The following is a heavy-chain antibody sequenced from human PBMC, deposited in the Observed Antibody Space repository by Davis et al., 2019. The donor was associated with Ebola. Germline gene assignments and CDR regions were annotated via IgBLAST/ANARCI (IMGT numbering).Heavy chain of an antibody. Sequence: AASVKVSCKASGYPFGSFDINWVRQATGQGLEWMGWINPHNGNTNYAQKFQGRVTITADKSTSTAYMELSSLRSEDPAVYYCARPLGYSYGLGPITSGDYYGMDVWGQGTTVTVSS. CDR1: GYPFGSFD. CDR2: INPHNGNT. J-gene: IGHJ6*02. D-gene: IGHD5-18*01. CDR3: ARPLGYSYGLGPITSGDYYGMDV. V-gene: IGHV1-69*10.